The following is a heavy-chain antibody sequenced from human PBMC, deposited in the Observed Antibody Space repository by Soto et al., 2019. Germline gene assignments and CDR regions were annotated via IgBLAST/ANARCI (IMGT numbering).Heavy chain of an antibody. J-gene: IGHJ4*02. CDR2: ISSDGSST. Sequence: EVQLVESGGGLVQSGGSLGLSCAASGFSFRSYWMHWVRQAPGKGLVWVARISSDGSSTTYADSANGRFTISRDNAANTLYLQRSSLRAEDTAVYYCAREYYGVLTGYYNDYWGQGTLVTVSS. V-gene: IGHV3-74*01. CDR3: AREYYGVLTGYYNDY. CDR1: GFSFRSYW. D-gene: IGHD3-9*01.